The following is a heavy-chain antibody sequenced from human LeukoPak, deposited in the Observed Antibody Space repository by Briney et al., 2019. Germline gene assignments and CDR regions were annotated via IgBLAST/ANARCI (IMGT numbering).Heavy chain of an antibody. J-gene: IGHJ6*02. CDR1: GGSFSGYY. Sequence: SETLSLTCAVYGGSFSGYYWSWIRQPPGKGLEWIGEINHSGSTNYNPSLKSRVTISADTSKNQFSLKLSSVTAADTAVYYCARGIWKEYSSSSRSAYYYYGMDVWGQGTTVTVSS. CDR3: ARGIWKEYSSSSRSAYYYYGMDV. D-gene: IGHD6-6*01. V-gene: IGHV4-34*01. CDR2: INHSGST.